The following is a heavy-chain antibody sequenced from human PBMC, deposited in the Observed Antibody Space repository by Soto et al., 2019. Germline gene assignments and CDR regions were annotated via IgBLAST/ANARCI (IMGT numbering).Heavy chain of an antibody. CDR3: ARESEQWLNAFDI. CDR2: IIPIFGTA. V-gene: IGHV1-69*13. CDR1: GGTFSSYA. Sequence: SVKVSCKASGGTFSSYAISWVRQAPGQGLEWMGGIIPIFGTANYAQKFQGRVTITADESTSTAYMELSSLRSEDTAVYYCARESEQWLNAFDIWGQGTMVTVSS. J-gene: IGHJ3*02. D-gene: IGHD6-19*01.